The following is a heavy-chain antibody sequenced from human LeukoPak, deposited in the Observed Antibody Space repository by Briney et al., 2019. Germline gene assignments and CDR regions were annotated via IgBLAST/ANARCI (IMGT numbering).Heavy chain of an antibody. V-gene: IGHV3-7*01. Sequence: PGGSLRLSCAASGLTFSSYWMSWVRQAPGKGRGWVVSIKHDESEKYYVDSLKGRITISRDNAKNSLFLQMNSLRAEDTAVYYCARQGYYDRSGYYSWGQGTLVTVSS. CDR2: IKHDESEK. CDR3: ARQGYYDRSGYYS. D-gene: IGHD3-22*01. CDR1: GLTFSSYW. J-gene: IGHJ4*02.